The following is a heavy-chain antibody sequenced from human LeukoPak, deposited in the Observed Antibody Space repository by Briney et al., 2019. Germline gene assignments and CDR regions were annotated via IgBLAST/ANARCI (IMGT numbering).Heavy chain of an antibody. CDR2: IYTSGST. CDR1: GGSISSYY. J-gene: IGHJ4*02. V-gene: IGHV4-4*09. D-gene: IGHD3-22*01. CDR3: ARYYYDSSGYYYTDY. Sequence: SETLSLTCTASGGSISSYYLSWIRQPPGKGLEWIGYIYTSGSTNYNPSLKSRVTISVDTSKNQFSLKLSYVTAAGTAVYYCARYYYDSSGYYYTDYWGQGTLVSVS.